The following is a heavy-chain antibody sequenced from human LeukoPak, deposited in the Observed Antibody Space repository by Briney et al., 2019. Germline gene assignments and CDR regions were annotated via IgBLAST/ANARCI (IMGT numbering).Heavy chain of an antibody. J-gene: IGHJ4*02. V-gene: IGHV4-34*01. CDR3: ARGKNAVGYFDFDY. CDR1: GGSFSGYY. CDR2: INHSGST. Sequence: SETLSLTCAVYGGSFSGYYWSWIRQPPGKGLEWIGEINHSGSTNYNPSLKSQVTISVDTSKNQFSLKLSSVTAADTAVYYCARGKNAVGYFDFDYWGQGTLVTVSS. D-gene: IGHD2/OR15-2a*01.